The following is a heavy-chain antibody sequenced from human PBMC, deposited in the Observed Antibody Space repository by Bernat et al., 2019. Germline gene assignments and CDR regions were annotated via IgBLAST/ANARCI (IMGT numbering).Heavy chain of an antibody. J-gene: IGHJ4*02. CDR2: IYYSGNT. D-gene: IGHD6-19*01. CDR3: ARAPGIYSSGWYYFDY. CDR1: GGSISSYY. V-gene: IGHV4-59*01. Sequence: QVQLQESGPGLVKPSETLSLTCTVSGGSISSYYWSWIRQPPGKGLEWIGYIYYSGNTNYNPSLKSRVTISVDTSKNQFSLKLSSVTAAGTAVYYCARAPGIYSSGWYYFDYWGQGTLVTVSS.